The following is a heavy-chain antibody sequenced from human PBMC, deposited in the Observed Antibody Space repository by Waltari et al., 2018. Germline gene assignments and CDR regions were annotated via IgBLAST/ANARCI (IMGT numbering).Heavy chain of an antibody. CDR1: GFTFRMFA. CDR2: STNRGGGA. CDR3: VKVGSSSPAYDY. D-gene: IGHD6-6*01. Sequence: EVQLLESGGGLVQPGGSLRLSCDASGFTFRMFAMGWVRQAPGEGLGWVSSSTNRGGGAYYADFVKGRFTISRDNSENTRFLQRNSLGAEDTAVYYCVKVGSSSPAYDYWGQGTQVTVSS. J-gene: IGHJ4*02. V-gene: IGHV3-23*01.